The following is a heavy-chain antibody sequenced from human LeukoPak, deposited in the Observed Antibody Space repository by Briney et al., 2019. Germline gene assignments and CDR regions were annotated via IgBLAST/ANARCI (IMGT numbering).Heavy chain of an antibody. D-gene: IGHD6-13*01. J-gene: IGHJ4*02. CDR1: GGTFSSYA. CDR3: ARDLKAYSSSWYLPGY. V-gene: IGHV1-69*13. Sequence: ASVKVSCKASGGTFSSYAISWVRQAPGQGLEWMGGIIPIFGTANYAQKFQGRVTITADESTSTAYMELSSLRSEDTAVYYCARDLKAYSSSWYLPGYWGQGTLVTVSS. CDR2: IIPIFGTA.